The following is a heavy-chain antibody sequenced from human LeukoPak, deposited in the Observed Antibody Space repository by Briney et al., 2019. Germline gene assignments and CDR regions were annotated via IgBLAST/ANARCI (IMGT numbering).Heavy chain of an antibody. V-gene: IGHV4-31*03. CDR2: IYHSGST. J-gene: IGHJ5*02. D-gene: IGHD3-3*01. CDR1: GASISSGGYY. CDR3: ARVPAVHDFWSGPNWFDP. Sequence: SQTLSLTCTVSGASISSGGYYWTWIRQHPGKGLEWIGYIYHSGSTYYNPSLKSRVTISADTSKNQFSLKLSSVTAADTAVYYCARVPAVHDFWSGPNWFDPWGQGTLVTVSS.